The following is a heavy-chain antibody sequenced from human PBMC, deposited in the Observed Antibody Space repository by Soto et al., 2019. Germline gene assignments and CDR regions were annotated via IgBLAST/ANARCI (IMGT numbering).Heavy chain of an antibody. CDR1: GFTFSSYW. CDR2: IKQDGSEK. V-gene: IGHV3-7*01. Sequence: ESGGGLVQPGGSLRLSCAASGFTFSSYWMTWVRQAPGKGLEWVANIKQDGSEKYYVDPVKGRFTISRDNAKNSLYLQMNSLRAEDTAVYFCARDCSSTTCYRGGFDPWGQGTLVTVSS. J-gene: IGHJ5*02. D-gene: IGHD2-2*01. CDR3: ARDCSSTTCYRGGFDP.